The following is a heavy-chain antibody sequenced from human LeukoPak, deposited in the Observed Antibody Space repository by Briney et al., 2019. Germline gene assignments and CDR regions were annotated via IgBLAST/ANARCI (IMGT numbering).Heavy chain of an antibody. CDR1: GFTFCTYS. CDR3: ARDSYSKNDY. CDR2: ISSSSSTI. Sequence: GGSLRLSCAASGFTFCTYSMTWVRQAPGKGLEWVSYISSSSSTIYYGGSVKGRFTVSRDNAKNSLYLQMNSLRAEDTAVYFCARDSYSKNDYWGQGTLVTVSS. V-gene: IGHV3-48*01. J-gene: IGHJ4*02. D-gene: IGHD4-11*01.